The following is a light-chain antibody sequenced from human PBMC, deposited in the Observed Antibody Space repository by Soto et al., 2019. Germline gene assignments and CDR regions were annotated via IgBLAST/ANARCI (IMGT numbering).Light chain of an antibody. CDR3: SFSAAANIWV. V-gene: IGLV2-8*01. CDR1: SSDVGGYNY. CDR2: EVS. J-gene: IGLJ1*01. Sequence: QSALTQPPSASGSPGQSVTISCTGTSSDVGGYNYVSWYQQHPGKAPKLMIYEVSKRPSGVPDRFSGSKSGHTASLTVSGFQFEDEVDFCCSFSAAANIWVFGPGTKV.